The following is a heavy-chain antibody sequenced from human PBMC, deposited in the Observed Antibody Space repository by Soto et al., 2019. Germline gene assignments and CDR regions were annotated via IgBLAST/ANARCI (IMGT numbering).Heavy chain of an antibody. J-gene: IGHJ6*02. CDR2: VSAYNGNT. CDR3: ARESRGGLNVVVPQVENCYYGMDV. Sequence: ASSKVSCKASGYTFTSYGISWVRQAPGQGLEWMGWVSAYNGNTNYAQNLQGRVTMTTDSSTSTAYMELRILRLDDTAVDYCARESRGGLNVVVPQVENCYYGMDVWGQGTTGTVSS. V-gene: IGHV1-18*04. CDR1: GYTFTSYG. D-gene: IGHD2-2*01.